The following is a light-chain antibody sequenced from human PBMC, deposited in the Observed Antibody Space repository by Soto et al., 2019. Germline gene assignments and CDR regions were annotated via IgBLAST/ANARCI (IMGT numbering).Light chain of an antibody. CDR3: QQYGYSRT. CDR1: QSTTKTQ. V-gene: IGKV3-20*01. CDR2: GVS. Sequence: EIVLTQSPCNLSWSPGDRATLSCRASQSTTKTQLAWFRKKPGKAPRLRIWGVSNRATGIPDRFSGGGCGTDFTLTISRLEPEDFVVYCCQQYGYSRTFGGGTKVDIK. J-gene: IGKJ4*01.